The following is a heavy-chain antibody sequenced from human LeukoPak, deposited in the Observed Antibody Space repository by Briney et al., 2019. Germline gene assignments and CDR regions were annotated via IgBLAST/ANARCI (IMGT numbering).Heavy chain of an antibody. CDR3: ARGLKLGIPPGY. V-gene: IGHV3-21*01. CDR1: GFTFSSYS. Sequence: GGSLRLSCAASGFTFSSYSMNWVRQAPGKGLEWVSSISSSSSYIYYADSVKGRFTISRDNAKNSLYLQMNSLRAEDTAVYYCARGLKLGIPPGYWGQGTLVTVSS. CDR2: ISSSSSYI. J-gene: IGHJ4*02. D-gene: IGHD7-27*01.